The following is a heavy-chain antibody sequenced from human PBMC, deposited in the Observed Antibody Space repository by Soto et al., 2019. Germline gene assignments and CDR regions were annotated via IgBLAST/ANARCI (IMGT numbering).Heavy chain of an antibody. CDR2: INHSGST. CDR3: ARRTVVVPAAMVANWFDP. D-gene: IGHD2-2*01. J-gene: IGHJ5*02. V-gene: IGHV4-34*01. CDR1: GGSFSGYY. Sequence: SETLSLTCAVYGGSFSGYYWSWIRQPPGKGLEWIGEINHSGSTNYNPSLKSRVTISVDTSKNQFSLKLSSVTAADTAVYYCARRTVVVPAAMVANWFDPWGQGTLVTVSS.